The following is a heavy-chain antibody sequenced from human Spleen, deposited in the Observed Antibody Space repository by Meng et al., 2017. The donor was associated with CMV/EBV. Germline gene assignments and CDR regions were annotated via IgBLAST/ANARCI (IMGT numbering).Heavy chain of an antibody. V-gene: IGHV3-9*01. CDR1: GFTFSSYA. Sequence: SLKISCAASGFTFSSYAMSWVRQAPGKGLEWVSGISWNKNDTGYADSVKGRFTISRDNAKNSLYLQMNSLRTEDTALYYCVKVYSSSWYGPAMDVWGQGTTVTVSS. CDR3: VKVYSSSWYGPAMDV. D-gene: IGHD6-13*01. CDR2: ISWNKNDT. J-gene: IGHJ6*02.